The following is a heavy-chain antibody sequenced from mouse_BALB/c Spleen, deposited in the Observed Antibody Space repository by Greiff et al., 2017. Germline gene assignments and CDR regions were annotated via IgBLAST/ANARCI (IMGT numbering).Heavy chain of an antibody. D-gene: IGHD1-1*01. Sequence: QVQLQQPGAELVKPGAPVKLSCKASGYTFTSYWMNWVKQRPGRGLEWIGRIDPSDSETHYNQKFKDKATLTVDKSSSTAYIQLSSLTSEDSAVYYCARGDYYGSSHYAMDYWGQGTSVTVSS. CDR2: IDPSDSET. CDR1: GYTFTSYW. J-gene: IGHJ4*01. CDR3: ARGDYYGSSHYAMDY. V-gene: IGHV1-69*02.